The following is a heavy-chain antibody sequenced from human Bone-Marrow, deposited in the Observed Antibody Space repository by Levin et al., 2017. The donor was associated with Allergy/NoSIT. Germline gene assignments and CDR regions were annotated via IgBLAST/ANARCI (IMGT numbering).Heavy chain of an antibody. J-gene: IGHJ6*02. Sequence: SCAASGFTFSDYYMSWIRQAPGKGLEWVSYISSSGSTIYYADSVKGRFTISRDNAKNSLYLQMNSLRAEDTAVYYCARGDDYGDYGAFFGYYYYGMDVWGQGTTVTVSS. D-gene: IGHD4-17*01. CDR2: ISSSGSTI. CDR3: ARGDDYGDYGAFFGYYYYGMDV. V-gene: IGHV3-11*01. CDR1: GFTFSDYY.